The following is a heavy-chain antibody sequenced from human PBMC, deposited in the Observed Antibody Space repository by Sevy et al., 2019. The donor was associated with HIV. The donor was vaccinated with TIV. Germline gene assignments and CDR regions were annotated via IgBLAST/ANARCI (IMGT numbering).Heavy chain of an antibody. CDR1: GFTVSSNY. J-gene: IGHJ6*02. V-gene: IGHV3-53*01. CDR3: ATTSTPLYYYALDV. D-gene: IGHD1-26*01. CDR2: IYSGEYT. Sequence: GGSLRLSCAASGFTVSSNYMSWVRQAPGKGLEWVPVIYSGEYTYYADSVKGRFTISRDISKNTLNLQMNSLRAEDTATYYCATTSTPLYYYALDVWGQGTTVTVSS.